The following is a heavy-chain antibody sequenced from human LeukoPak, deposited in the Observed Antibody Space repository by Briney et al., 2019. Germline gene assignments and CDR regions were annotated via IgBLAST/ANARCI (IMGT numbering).Heavy chain of an antibody. CDR1: GGSISSSNW. CDR2: IYYSGST. CDR3: ARDSYVWSPTLYYYGMDV. D-gene: IGHD2-8*01. V-gene: IGHV4-4*02. J-gene: IGHJ6*02. Sequence: KSSETLSLTCAVSGGSISSSNWWSWVRQPPGKGLEWIGYIYYSGSTNYNPSLKSRVTISVDTSKNQFSLKLSSVTAADTAVYYCARDSYVWSPTLYYYGMDVWGQGTTVTVSS.